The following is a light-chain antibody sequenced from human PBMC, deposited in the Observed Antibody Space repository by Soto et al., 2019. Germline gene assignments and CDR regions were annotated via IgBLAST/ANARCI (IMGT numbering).Light chain of an antibody. CDR3: QQYNSFPVT. CDR1: QRISNW. CDR2: RAS. J-gene: IGKJ1*01. Sequence: DIQMTQSPSTLSASVGDRVTITCRASQRISNWLAWYQQKPGMAPKLLIHRASNLENGVPSRFSGSGSGTEFTLTSSSLQPDDSASYYCQQYNSFPVTFGQGTKVEIK. V-gene: IGKV1-5*03.